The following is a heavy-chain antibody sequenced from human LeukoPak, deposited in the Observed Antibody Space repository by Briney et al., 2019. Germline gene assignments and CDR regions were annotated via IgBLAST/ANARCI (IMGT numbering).Heavy chain of an antibody. V-gene: IGHV1-2*02. Sequence: ASVKVSCKASGYTFTGYYMHWVRQAPGQGLEWMGWINPNSGGTNYAQKFQGRVTMTRDTSISTAYMELSRLRSDDTAVYYRAREYGGNSWFDPWGQGTLVTVSS. D-gene: IGHD4-23*01. CDR1: GYTFTGYY. J-gene: IGHJ5*02. CDR3: AREYGGNSWFDP. CDR2: INPNSGGT.